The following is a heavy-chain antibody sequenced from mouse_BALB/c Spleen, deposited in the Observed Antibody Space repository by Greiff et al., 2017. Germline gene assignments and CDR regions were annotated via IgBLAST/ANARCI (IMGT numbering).Heavy chain of an antibody. CDR3: ARELGSTGKFWYFDV. CDR2: ISSGGSYT. Sequence: EVKLVESGGGLVKPGGSLKLSCAASGFTFSSYAMSWVRQSPEKRLEWVAEISSGGSYTYYPDTVTGRFTISRDNAKNTLYLEMSSLRSEDTAMYYCARELGSTGKFWYFDVWGAGTTVTVSS. V-gene: IGHV5-9-4*01. D-gene: IGHD4-1*02. J-gene: IGHJ1*01. CDR1: GFTFSSYA.